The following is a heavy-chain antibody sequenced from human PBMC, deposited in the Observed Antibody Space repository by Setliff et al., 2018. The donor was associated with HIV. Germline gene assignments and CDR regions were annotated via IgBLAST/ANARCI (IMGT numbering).Heavy chain of an antibody. D-gene: IGHD3-22*01. V-gene: IGHV1-24*01. CDR1: GYTLTEVS. J-gene: IGHJ1*01. CDR3: VRGVTRDISGYYRDEYFQH. Sequence: ASVKVSCKVSGYTLTEVSIHWVRQAPGKGLEWMGYFDPEDGETVHAQSLQGRVTLTTDTSTNTAYMEMRTLRSDDTAVYYCVRGVTRDISGYYRDEYFQHWGQGTPVTVSS. CDR2: FDPEDGET.